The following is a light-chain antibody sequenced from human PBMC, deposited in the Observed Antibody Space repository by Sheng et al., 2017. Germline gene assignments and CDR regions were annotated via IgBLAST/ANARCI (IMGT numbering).Light chain of an antibody. Sequence: IQMTQSPSTLSASVGDRVIITCRASQSLNNALAWYQVKPGKAPKFLIYDASTLQRGVPSRFSGSGSGTEFTLTISSLQPEDFATYYCQQLNNYPPAFGGGSTV. CDR2: DAS. V-gene: IGKV1-5*01. CDR3: QQLNNYPPA. CDR1: QSLNNA. J-gene: IGKJ4*01.